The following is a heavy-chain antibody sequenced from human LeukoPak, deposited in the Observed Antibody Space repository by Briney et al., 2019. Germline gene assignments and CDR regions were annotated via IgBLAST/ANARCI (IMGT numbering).Heavy chain of an antibody. Sequence: GGSLRLSCTASGFTFTSYAMSWVRQAPGKGLEWVSGISGSGGRTFYGDSVKGRFTISRDNSKDTLYLQMDSLGVEDTALYYCARARRRRDGYNYGAYYFDYWGQGTLVTVSS. CDR2: ISGSGGRT. CDR3: ARARRRRDGYNYGAYYFDY. J-gene: IGHJ4*02. V-gene: IGHV3-23*01. D-gene: IGHD5-24*01. CDR1: GFTFTSYA.